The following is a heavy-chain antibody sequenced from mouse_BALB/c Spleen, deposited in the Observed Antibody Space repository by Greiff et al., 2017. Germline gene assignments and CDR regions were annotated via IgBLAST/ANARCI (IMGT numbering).Heavy chain of an antibody. D-gene: IGHD1-1*01. V-gene: IGHV5-6-4*01. Sequence: EVQLMESGGGLVKPGGSLKLSCAASGFTFSSYTMSWVRQTPEKRLEWVATISSGGSYTYYPDSVKGRFTISSDNAKNTLYLQMSSLKSEYTAMYDCTKDYYYENDFDYWGQGTTLTVSS. CDR3: TKDYYYENDFDY. J-gene: IGHJ2*01. CDR2: ISSGGSYT. CDR1: GFTFSSYT.